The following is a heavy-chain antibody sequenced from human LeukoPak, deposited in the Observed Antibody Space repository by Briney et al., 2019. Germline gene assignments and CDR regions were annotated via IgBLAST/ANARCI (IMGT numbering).Heavy chain of an antibody. CDR3: ARAARQGFTMIVVPFFYFDL. D-gene: IGHD3-22*01. CDR2: INHSGST. Sequence: NPSETLSLTCTVSGGSISSGASDWGWIRQHPKRGLEWVRYINHSGSTYYNPSLGSRVTMSVDTSKNQFSLKLSSVTAADSAVYYCARAARQGFTMIVVPFFYFDLWGRGTLVTVSS. CDR1: GGSISSGASD. J-gene: IGHJ2*01. V-gene: IGHV4-31*03.